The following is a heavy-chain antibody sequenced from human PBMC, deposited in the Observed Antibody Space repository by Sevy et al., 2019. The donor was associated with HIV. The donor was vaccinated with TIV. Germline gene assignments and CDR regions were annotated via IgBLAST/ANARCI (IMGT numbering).Heavy chain of an antibody. Sequence: SETLSLTCTVSGGSISSGGYYWSWIRQHPGKGLEWIGYIYYSGSTYYNPSLKGRVTISVDTSKNQFSLKLSSLTAADTAVYYCAGSSAWEITMVRGNAFDIWGQGTMVTVSS. CDR2: IYYSGST. CDR3: AGSSAWEITMVRGNAFDI. CDR1: GGSISSGGYY. D-gene: IGHD3-10*01. J-gene: IGHJ3*02. V-gene: IGHV4-31*03.